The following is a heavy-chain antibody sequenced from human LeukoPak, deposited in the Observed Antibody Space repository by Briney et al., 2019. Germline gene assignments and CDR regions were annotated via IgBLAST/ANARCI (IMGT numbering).Heavy chain of an antibody. V-gene: IGHV3-30*02. CDR3: AKGAGSSWYGDAFDI. J-gene: IGHJ3*02. D-gene: IGHD6-13*01. CDR1: GFTFSNYG. CDR2: IWYGGSNK. Sequence: GGSLRLSCAASGFTFSNYGMHWVRQAPGKGLEWVAVIWYGGSNKYYADSVKGRFTISRDNSKNTLYLQMNSLRAEDTAVYYCAKGAGSSWYGDAFDIWGQGTMVTVSS.